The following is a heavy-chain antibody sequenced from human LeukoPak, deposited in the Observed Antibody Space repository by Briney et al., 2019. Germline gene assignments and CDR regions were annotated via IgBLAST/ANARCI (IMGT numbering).Heavy chain of an antibody. Sequence: SVKVSCKASGGTFSSYAISWVRQAPGQGLEWMGGIIPIFGTANYAQKFQGRVTITTDESTSTAYMELSSLRSEDKAVYYCAAGNSGYGGWYFDYWGQGTLVTVSS. D-gene: IGHD5-12*01. CDR3: AAGNSGYGGWYFDY. V-gene: IGHV1-69*05. J-gene: IGHJ4*02. CDR1: GGTFSSYA. CDR2: IIPIFGTA.